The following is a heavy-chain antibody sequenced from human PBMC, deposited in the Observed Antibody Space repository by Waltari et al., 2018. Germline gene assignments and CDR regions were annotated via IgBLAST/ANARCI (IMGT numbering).Heavy chain of an antibody. Sequence: EVQLLDSGGGLVQPGGSLRLACAASGITFSNYAMSWVRKAPGKGVEWVSAISADAINTYYAESVRGRCTISRDSSKNTVFLQMNSLRVEDTAVYYCAPGEECITSCYPYSLGSDPWGQGTLVTVSS. CDR3: APGEECITSCYPYSLGSDP. D-gene: IGHD2-2*01. J-gene: IGHJ5*02. CDR2: ISADAINT. V-gene: IGHV3-23*01. CDR1: GITFSNYA.